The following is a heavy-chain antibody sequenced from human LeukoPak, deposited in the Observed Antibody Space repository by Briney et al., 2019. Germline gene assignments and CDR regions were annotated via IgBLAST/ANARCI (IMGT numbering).Heavy chain of an antibody. Sequence: GGSLRLSCAASGFTFSSYSMNWVRQAPGKGLEWVSSISSSSSYIYYADSVKGRFTISRDNAKNSLYLQMNSLRAEDTAVYYCARDLGHYNYYDSSGYSGGIDYWGQGTLVTVSS. D-gene: IGHD3-22*01. CDR2: ISSSSSYI. CDR3: ARDLGHYNYYDSSGYSGGIDY. V-gene: IGHV3-21*01. CDR1: GFTFSSYS. J-gene: IGHJ4*02.